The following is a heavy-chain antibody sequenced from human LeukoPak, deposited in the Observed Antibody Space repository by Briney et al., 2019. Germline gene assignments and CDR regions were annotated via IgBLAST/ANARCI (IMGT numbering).Heavy chain of an antibody. CDR1: GGSISSYF. J-gene: IGHJ2*01. V-gene: IGHV4-59*01. CDR3: ARELAYCSGDCYPRYFDL. D-gene: IGHD2-21*02. CDR2: IYYSGST. Sequence: PSETLSLTCTVFGGSISSYFWSWIRQPPGKGLEWIGYIYYSGSTNYNPSLKSRVTISVDTSKNQFSLKLSSVTAADTAVYYCARELAYCSGDCYPRYFDLWGRGTLVTVSS.